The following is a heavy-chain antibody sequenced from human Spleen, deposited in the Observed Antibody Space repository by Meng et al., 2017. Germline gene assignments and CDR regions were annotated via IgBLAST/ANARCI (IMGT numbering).Heavy chain of an antibody. CDR1: GFTFSSYW. D-gene: IGHD4-23*01. CDR2: IKEDGSEK. J-gene: IGHJ4*02. V-gene: IGHV3-7*01. CDR3: ARDVGPGGNDY. Sequence: GESLKISCAASGFTFSSYWMSWVRQAPGKGLEWVASIKEDGSEKYYVDSVKGRFTISRDNAKNSLYLQMNSLRAEDTAVYYCARDVGPGGNDYWGRGTLVTVSS.